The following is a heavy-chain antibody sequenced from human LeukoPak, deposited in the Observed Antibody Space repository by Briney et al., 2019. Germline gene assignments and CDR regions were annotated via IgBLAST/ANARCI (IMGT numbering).Heavy chain of an antibody. J-gene: IGHJ3*02. Sequence: ASVKVSCKASGYTFTGYYMHWVRQAPGQGPEWMGWISPNSGDTNYAQKFLGRVTMTRDTSISTAYMEPRRLRSDDTAMYYCARVLGYCSDTRCYEAFDIWGQGTKVTVSS. CDR1: GYTFTGYY. CDR2: ISPNSGDT. D-gene: IGHD2-2*01. CDR3: ARVLGYCSDTRCYEAFDI. V-gene: IGHV1-2*02.